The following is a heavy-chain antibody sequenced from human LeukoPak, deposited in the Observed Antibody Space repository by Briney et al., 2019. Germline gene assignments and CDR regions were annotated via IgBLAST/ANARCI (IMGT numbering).Heavy chain of an antibody. J-gene: IGHJ2*01. CDR3: ARVGDHYHWYFDL. Sequence: GGSLTLSCEASGFSAGTKYMNWVRQAPGKGLEWLSILYSGADTYYADSVKGRFTISRDSSKNTLFLHMNGLRTDDTAIYYCARVGDHYHWYFDLWGRGTRVSVSS. CDR1: GFSAGTKY. CDR2: LYSGADT. V-gene: IGHV3-53*01. D-gene: IGHD3-10*01.